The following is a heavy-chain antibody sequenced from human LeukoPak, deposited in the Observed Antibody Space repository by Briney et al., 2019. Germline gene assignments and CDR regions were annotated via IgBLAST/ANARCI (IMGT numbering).Heavy chain of an antibody. D-gene: IGHD3-10*01. CDR1: GGSFSGYY. Sequence: SETLSLTCAVYGGSFSGYYWSWIRQPPGKGLEWIGEINHSGSTNYNPSLKSRVTISVDTSKNQFSLKLSSVTAADTAVYYCARYPYGTMVRGVIGFDYWGQGTLVTVSS. CDR3: ARYPYGTMVRGVIGFDY. J-gene: IGHJ4*02. CDR2: INHSGST. V-gene: IGHV4-34*01.